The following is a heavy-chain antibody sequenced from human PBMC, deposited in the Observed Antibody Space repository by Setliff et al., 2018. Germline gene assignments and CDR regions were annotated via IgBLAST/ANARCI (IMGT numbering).Heavy chain of an antibody. CDR1: GGTFSSYA. V-gene: IGHV1-69*10. Sequence: SVKVSCKASGGTFSSYAISWVRQAPGQGLEWMGGIIPILGIANYAQKFQGRVTITADKSTSTACMELSSLRSEDTAVYYCARIGITMIVVVNPSLFYGMDVWGQGTTVTVSS. CDR3: ARIGITMIVVVNPSLFYGMDV. CDR2: IIPILGIA. J-gene: IGHJ6*02. D-gene: IGHD3-22*01.